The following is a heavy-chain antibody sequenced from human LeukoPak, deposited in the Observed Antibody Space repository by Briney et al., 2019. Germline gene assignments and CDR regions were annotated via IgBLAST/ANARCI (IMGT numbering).Heavy chain of an antibody. CDR1: GFIFTNYN. V-gene: IGHV3-69-1*01. CDR3: ARCDSSGYWSWDY. J-gene: IGHJ4*02. CDR2: IDSSGNI. D-gene: IGHD3-22*01. Sequence: GGSLMLSCAASGFIFTNYNMNWVRRAPGKGLEWVSCIDSSGNIQYADSGNGRFTISRDNGKNSLYLQMNNLRAEDTAVYYCARCDSSGYWSWDYWGQGTLVTVSS.